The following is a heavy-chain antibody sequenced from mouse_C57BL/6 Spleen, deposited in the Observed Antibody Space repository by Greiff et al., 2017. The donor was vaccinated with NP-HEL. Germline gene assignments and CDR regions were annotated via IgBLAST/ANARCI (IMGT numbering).Heavy chain of an antibody. CDR3: ARYGNSPFAY. Sequence: DVKLQESGGGLVQPGGSLSLSCAASGFTFTDYYMSWVRQPPGKALEWLGFIRNKANGYTTEYSASVKGRFTISRDNSQSILYLQMNALRAEDSATYYCARYGNSPFAYWGQGTLVTVSA. CDR2: IRNKANGYTT. J-gene: IGHJ3*01. V-gene: IGHV7-3*01. CDR1: GFTFTDYY. D-gene: IGHD2-1*01.